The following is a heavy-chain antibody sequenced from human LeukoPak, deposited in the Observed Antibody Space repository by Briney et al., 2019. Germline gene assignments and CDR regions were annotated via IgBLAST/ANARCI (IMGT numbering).Heavy chain of an antibody. V-gene: IGHV3-30-3*01. Sequence: GGSLRLSCAASGFIFDTIGLHWVRQAPGKGLEWVAVVSKDGNKQDYADSVKGRFTISRDNSENTVYLQMNSLRDEDTALYFCARNPQGDYYFDSWGQGIQVTVFS. CDR2: VSKDGNKQ. CDR1: GFIFDTIG. J-gene: IGHJ4*02. D-gene: IGHD1-26*01. CDR3: ARNPQGDYYFDS.